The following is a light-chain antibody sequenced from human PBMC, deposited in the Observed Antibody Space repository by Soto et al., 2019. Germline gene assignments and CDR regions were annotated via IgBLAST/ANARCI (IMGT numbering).Light chain of an antibody. CDR1: SSVVGGYNY. Sequence: QSVLTQPAAVSGSPGQSITISCTGTSSVVGGYNYVSWYQQYPGKAPKLMIYHVSNRPSGVSNRFSGSKSGNSASLTISGLQAEDEADYYCSSYTSTSTYVFVTGTMVTVL. CDR2: HVS. V-gene: IGLV2-14*01. J-gene: IGLJ1*01. CDR3: SSYTSTSTYV.